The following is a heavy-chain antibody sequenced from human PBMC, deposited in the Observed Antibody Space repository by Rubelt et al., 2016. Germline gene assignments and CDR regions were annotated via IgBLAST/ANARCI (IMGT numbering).Heavy chain of an antibody. CDR3: GKAGVGYRYGPDNWFDF. CDR1: GFTFSSYG. Sequence: QVQPVESGGGVVQPGGSLRLSCAASGFTFSSYGMHWVRQAPGKGLEWVAFIRYDGSNKHYADSVKGRFTISRDNSKNTLYLEMNSLRAEDTAVYFCGKAGVGYRYGPDNWFDFWGQGTLVTVSS. J-gene: IGHJ5*01. D-gene: IGHD5-18*01. CDR2: IRYDGSNK. V-gene: IGHV3-30*02.